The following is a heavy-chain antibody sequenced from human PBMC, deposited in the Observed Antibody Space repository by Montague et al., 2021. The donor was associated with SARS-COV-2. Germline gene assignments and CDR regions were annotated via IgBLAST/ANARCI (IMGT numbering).Heavy chain of an antibody. J-gene: IGHJ6*02. CDR2: ISAGGGA. CDR1: GDSITYFY. V-gene: IGHV4-4*07. D-gene: IGHD1-20*01. CDR3: TRDPITGTTGTIYNYYGMDV. Sequence: SETLSLTCTVSGDSITYFYWNWIRQPAGNGLEWIGRISAGGGANYNPSLKSRVTISGDMSKNQFSLNVSSVTAADTAVYYCTRDPITGTTGTIYNYYGMDVWGQGTTVTVSS.